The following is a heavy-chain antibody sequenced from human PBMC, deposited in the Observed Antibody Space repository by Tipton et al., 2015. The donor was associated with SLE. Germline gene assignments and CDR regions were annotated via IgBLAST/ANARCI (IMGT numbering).Heavy chain of an antibody. Sequence: TLSLTCTVSGASISTSYWSWIRQPPGQGLEWIGSIYYSVSTTFNPSLKSRVTISADTSKKGVSLTLNSVTAADTAVYYCAKRAHIVIGRGYFDFWGRGILVTVSS. V-gene: IGHV4-59*08. D-gene: IGHD2-15*01. J-gene: IGHJ4*02. CDR1: GASISTSY. CDR2: IYYSVST. CDR3: AKRAHIVIGRGYFDF.